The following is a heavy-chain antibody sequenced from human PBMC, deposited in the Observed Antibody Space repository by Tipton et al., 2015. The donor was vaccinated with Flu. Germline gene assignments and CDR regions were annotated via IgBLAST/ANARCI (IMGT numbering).Heavy chain of an antibody. CDR2: MHYNGAT. V-gene: IGHV4-38-2*02. J-gene: IGHJ4*02. CDR3: ARLTTRTYCPDY. CDR1: GYSISTDYD. D-gene: IGHD2-8*02. Sequence: TLSLTCNVSGYSISTDYDWGWVRQPPEKGLEWIGSMHYNGATYYNPSLKRRVIMSVDTPKNQFSLKVSSVTAADTAVYYCARLTTRTYCPDYWGQGTLVTVSS.